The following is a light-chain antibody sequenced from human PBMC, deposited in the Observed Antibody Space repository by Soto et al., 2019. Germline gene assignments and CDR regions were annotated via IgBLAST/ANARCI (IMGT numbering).Light chain of an antibody. V-gene: IGKV1-12*01. J-gene: IGKJ4*01. CDR2: TAS. Sequence: DIQMTQSPSSVSASVGDRVTITCRASQGISSLLAWYQQKPGKAPNLLIHTASSLQSGVPSRFSGSGSWTDFALTISCLQPEDFATYYCQQANSFPLTFGGGTKVEIK. CDR1: QGISSL. CDR3: QQANSFPLT.